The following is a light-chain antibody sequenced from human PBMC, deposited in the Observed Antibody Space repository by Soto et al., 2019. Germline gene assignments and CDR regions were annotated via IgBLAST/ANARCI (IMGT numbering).Light chain of an antibody. V-gene: IGKV3-11*01. J-gene: IGKJ1*01. CDR3: QQRSNWQST. CDR1: QIVSRY. CDR2: DAS. Sequence: EIVLTQSPATLSLSPGERATLSCRASQIVSRYLAWYQQRPGQAPSLLIYDASNSATGIPARLTVSGASKNITLTITSLEPEDLPLYHSQQRSNWQSTSGQGTMGDI.